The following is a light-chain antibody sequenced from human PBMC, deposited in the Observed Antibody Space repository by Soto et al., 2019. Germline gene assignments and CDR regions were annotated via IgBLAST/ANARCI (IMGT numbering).Light chain of an antibody. CDR3: SSYTSSRTAV. V-gene: IGLV2-14*01. CDR1: SSDVGGYKY. CDR2: EVS. Sequence: QSALTQPASVSGSPGQSSTISCTGSSSDVGGYKYVSWYQQYPGKAPKLMIYEVSNRPSGVSNRFSGSKSGNTASLTISGLQAEDEADYYWSSYTSSRTAVFGGGTQLTVL. J-gene: IGLJ2*01.